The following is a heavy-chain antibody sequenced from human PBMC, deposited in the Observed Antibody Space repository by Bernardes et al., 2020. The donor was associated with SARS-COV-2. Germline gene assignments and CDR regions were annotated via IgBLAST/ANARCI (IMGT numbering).Heavy chain of an antibody. CDR2: INYSGST. D-gene: IGHD3-3*02. CDR3: ARALWGILYFDL. CDR1: GGSLSGYY. Sequence: SETLSLTCAVYGGSLSGYYWNWIRQPPGKGLEWIGEINYSGSTNYNPSLKSRVTISVDTSKNQFSLKLSSVTAADTAVYYCARALWGILYFDLWGRGTLVTVSS. V-gene: IGHV4-34*01. J-gene: IGHJ2*01.